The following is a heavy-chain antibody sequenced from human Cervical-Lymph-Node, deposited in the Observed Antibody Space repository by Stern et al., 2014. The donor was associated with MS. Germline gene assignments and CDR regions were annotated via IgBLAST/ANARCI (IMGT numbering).Heavy chain of an antibody. J-gene: IGHJ4*02. Sequence: QLQLQESGPGLVKPSQTLSLTCTVYGGSTSSGSYYWSWIRQPAGKGLEWLGRIYTSGSTNYNPYLKSRVPISVETFRNTFSLKLSPLTAADTAVYYCARDVLGGNSNYFDYWGQGTLVTVSS. V-gene: IGHV4-61*02. CDR3: ARDVLGGNSNYFDY. CDR1: GGSTSSGSYY. D-gene: IGHD4-23*01. CDR2: IYTSGST.